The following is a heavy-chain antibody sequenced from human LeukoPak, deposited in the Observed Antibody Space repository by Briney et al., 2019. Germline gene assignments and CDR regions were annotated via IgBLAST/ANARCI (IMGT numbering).Heavy chain of an antibody. J-gene: IGHJ4*02. CDR2: INPNSGGP. CDR1: GYTFTGYY. D-gene: IGHD3-10*01. Sequence: ASVKVSCKASGYTFTGYYMHWVRQAPGQGLEWMGWINPNSGGPNYAQKFQGRVTMTRDTSISPAYMELSRLRSDDRAVYYCARGGLLLWFGELLTGFSFDYWGQGTLVTVSS. V-gene: IGHV1-2*02. CDR3: ARGGLLLWFGELLTGFSFDY.